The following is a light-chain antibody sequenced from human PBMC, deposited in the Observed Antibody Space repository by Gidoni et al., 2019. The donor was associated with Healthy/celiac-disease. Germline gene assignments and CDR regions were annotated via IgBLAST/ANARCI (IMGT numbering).Light chain of an antibody. V-gene: IGKV1-39*01. CDR1: QSISSY. J-gene: IGKJ4*01. CDR2: AAS. CDR3: QQSYSTLT. Sequence: DIPMTQSPSSLSASVGDRVTITCRASQSISSYLNWYQQKPGKAPKLLIYAASSLQSGVPSRCSGSGSGTDFTLTISSLQPEDFATYYCQQSYSTLTFGGGTKVEIK.